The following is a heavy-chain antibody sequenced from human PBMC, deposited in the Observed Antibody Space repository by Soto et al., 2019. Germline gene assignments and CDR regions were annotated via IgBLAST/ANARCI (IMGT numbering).Heavy chain of an antibody. D-gene: IGHD5-18*01. CDR2: ISGSGGST. V-gene: IGHV3-23*01. CDR1: GFTFSSYA. J-gene: IGHJ4*02. CDR3: AKEWGGGSYGYNRYFGF. Sequence: QPGGSLRLSCAASGFTFSSYAMGWVRRAPGKGLDGFSAISGSGGSTYYPDSVKGRFTLSRDNSKNTLYLQMNSLRDEDTTLYYCAKEWGGGSYGYNRYFGFWGQGTLVTGSS.